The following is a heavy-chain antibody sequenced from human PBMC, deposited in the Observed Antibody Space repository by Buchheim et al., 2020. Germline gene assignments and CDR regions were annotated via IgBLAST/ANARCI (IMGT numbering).Heavy chain of an antibody. Sequence: QLVESGGGVVQPERSLRLSCAASGFNFSSNAMHWIRQAPGKGLEWVAVISYDGSNKYYADSVKGRFTISRDNSKNTLSVQMNTLRGEDTAVYYCARDRGSGKYYYYGMDVWGQGTT. CDR2: ISYDGSNK. V-gene: IGHV3-30*04. J-gene: IGHJ6*02. CDR3: ARDRGSGKYYYYGMDV. D-gene: IGHD3-10*01. CDR1: GFNFSSNA.